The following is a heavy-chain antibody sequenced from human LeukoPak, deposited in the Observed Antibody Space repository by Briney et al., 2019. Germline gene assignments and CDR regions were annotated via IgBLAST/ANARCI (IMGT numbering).Heavy chain of an antibody. Sequence: SETLSLTCAVSGGSISSSNWWSWVRQPPGKGLEWIGEIYHSGSTNYNPSLKSRVTISVDTSKNQFSLKLSSVTAADTAVYYCARYYDFWSGYYEADYYYGMDVWGQGTTVTVSS. CDR1: GGSISSSNW. CDR2: IYHSGST. CDR3: ARYYDFWSGYYEADYYYGMDV. J-gene: IGHJ6*02. V-gene: IGHV4-4*02. D-gene: IGHD3-3*01.